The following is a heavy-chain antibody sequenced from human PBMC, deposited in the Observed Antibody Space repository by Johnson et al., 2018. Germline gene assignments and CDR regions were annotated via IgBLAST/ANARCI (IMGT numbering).Heavy chain of an antibody. CDR1: GYTFTSYD. D-gene: IGHD6-6*01. CDR2: MNPNSGNT. Sequence: VQLVESGAEVKKPGASVMVSCKASGYTFTSYDINWVRQATGQGLEWMGWMNPNSGNTGYAQKFPGRVTMTRKTSLSTAYMALSSLRSEDTAGYYRARGPEYQQNNYYYYYHMDVWGKGTTVTVSS. CDR3: ARGPEYQQNNYYYYYHMDV. J-gene: IGHJ6*03. V-gene: IGHV1-8*01.